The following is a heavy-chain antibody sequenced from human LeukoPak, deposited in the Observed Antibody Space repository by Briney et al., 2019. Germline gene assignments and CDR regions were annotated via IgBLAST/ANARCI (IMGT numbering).Heavy chain of an antibody. Sequence: GSLRLSCAASGFTFSSYWMHWVRQGPGKGLVWVSRINPDGTTINYADSVKGRFTISRDNAENTVYLQMNSLRVDDTAVYYCARSVLGDRDYWGQGAPVTVSS. J-gene: IGHJ4*02. V-gene: IGHV3-74*01. CDR3: ARSVLGDRDY. CDR2: INPDGTTI. D-gene: IGHD3-16*01. CDR1: GFTFSSYW.